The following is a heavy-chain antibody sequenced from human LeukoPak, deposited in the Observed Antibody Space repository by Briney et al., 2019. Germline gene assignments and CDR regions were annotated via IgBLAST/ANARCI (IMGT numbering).Heavy chain of an antibody. D-gene: IGHD5-12*01. J-gene: IGHJ3*02. V-gene: IGHV3-48*03. CDR2: ISSSGSTI. CDR3: ARDRGYDNAFDI. CDR1: GFTFSSYE. Sequence: GGSLRLSCAASGFTFSSYEMNWVRQAPGKGLEWVSYISSSGSTIYYADSVKGRFTISRDNAKNTLYLQMNSLRAEDTAVYYCARDRGYDNAFDIWGQGTMVTVSS.